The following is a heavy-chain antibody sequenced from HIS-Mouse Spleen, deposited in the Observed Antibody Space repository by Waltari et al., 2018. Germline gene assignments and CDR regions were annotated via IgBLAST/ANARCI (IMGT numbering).Heavy chain of an antibody. J-gene: IGHJ2*01. D-gene: IGHD6-13*01. CDR2: IYYSGSI. V-gene: IGHV4-39*07. CDR3: AREIPYSSSWYDWYFDL. Sequence: QLQLQESGPGLVKPSETLSLTCTVSGGSISSSSYYWGWIRQLPGKGLVWIGSIYYSGSIYYNPGLKSRVTISVDPSMNQFSLKLSSVTAADTAVYYCAREIPYSSSWYDWYFDLWGRGTLVTVSS. CDR1: GGSISSSSYY.